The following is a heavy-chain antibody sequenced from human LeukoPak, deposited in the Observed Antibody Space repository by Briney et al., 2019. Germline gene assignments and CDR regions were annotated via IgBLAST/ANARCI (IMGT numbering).Heavy chain of an antibody. J-gene: IGHJ4*02. Sequence: QTGGSLRLSCAASGFIFSDHYMDWVRQAPGKGLEWVGRIRNKANSYITEYAASVKGRFIISRDDSKNSLYLQMNSLKTEDTAVYYCARELRIAAADGYWGQGTLVTVSS. D-gene: IGHD6-13*01. V-gene: IGHV3-72*01. CDR1: GFIFSDHY. CDR2: IRNKANSYIT. CDR3: ARELRIAAADGY.